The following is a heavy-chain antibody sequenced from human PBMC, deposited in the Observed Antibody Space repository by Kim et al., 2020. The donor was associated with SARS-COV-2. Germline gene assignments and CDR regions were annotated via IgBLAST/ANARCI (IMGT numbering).Heavy chain of an antibody. J-gene: IGHJ4*02. CDR1: GYTFTSYA. CDR3: ARTQPPTYSSTPYYFDY. V-gene: IGHV7-4-1*02. CDR2: INTNTGNP. D-gene: IGHD6-13*01. Sequence: ASVKVSCKASGYTFTSYAMNWVRQAPGQGLEWMGWINTNTGNPTYAQGFTGRFVFSLDTSVSTAYLQISSLKAEDTAVYYCARTQPPTYSSTPYYFDYWGQGTLVTVSS.